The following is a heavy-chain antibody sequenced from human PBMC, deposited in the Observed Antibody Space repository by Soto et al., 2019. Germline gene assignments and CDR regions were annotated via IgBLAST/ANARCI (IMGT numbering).Heavy chain of an antibody. CDR1: GGSFSGYI. J-gene: IGHJ4*02. CDR3: ARGLITGSQYSGGWSYFDS. D-gene: IGHD1-26*01. V-gene: IGHV4-34*01. Sequence: QVQLQQSGAGLLKPSETLSLTCDVYGGSFSGYIWTWIRQTPGKGLQWIGQINHSGSANYNPSLKSRSTISVHTSNSHFSLELSSVTAADTAVYYCARGLITGSQYSGGWSYFDSWGQGTQVTVSS. CDR2: INHSGSA.